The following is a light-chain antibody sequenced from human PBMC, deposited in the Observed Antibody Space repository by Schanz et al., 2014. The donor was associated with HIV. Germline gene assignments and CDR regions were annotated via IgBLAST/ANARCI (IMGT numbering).Light chain of an antibody. J-gene: IGLJ2*01. CDR3: SLAAGISTTLGVV. CDR1: SRDVGGYNY. Sequence: QSALTQPPSASGSPGQSVTISCTGTSRDVGGYNYVSWYQQHPGQVPKLIIYEVSRRPSGVPDRFSGSKSGNTASLTVSGLQAEDEADYYCSLAAGISTTLGVVFGGGTKVTVL. V-gene: IGLV2-8*01. CDR2: EVS.